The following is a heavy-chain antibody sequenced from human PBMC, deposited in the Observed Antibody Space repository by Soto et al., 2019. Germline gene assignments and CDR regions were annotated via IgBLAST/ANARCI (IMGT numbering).Heavy chain of an antibody. V-gene: IGHV5-51*01. CDR1: GYSFTSYW. D-gene: IGHD2-15*01. CDR3: ARPFSPHRYCSGGSCYIDY. CDR2: IYPGDSDT. J-gene: IGHJ4*02. Sequence: GESLKISCKGSGYSFTSYWIGWVRQMPGKGLEWMGIIYPGDSDTRYSPSFQGQVTISADKSISTAYLQWSSLKASDTAMYYCARPFSPHRYCSGGSCYIDYWGQGTLVTVSS.